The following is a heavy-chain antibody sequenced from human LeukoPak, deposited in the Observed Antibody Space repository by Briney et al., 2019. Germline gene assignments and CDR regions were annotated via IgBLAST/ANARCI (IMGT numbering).Heavy chain of an antibody. CDR2: VSPNSGDT. J-gene: IGHJ5*02. D-gene: IGHD3-10*01. V-gene: IGHV1-8*01. Sequence: ASVKVSCKASGGTFTSYDINWVRQATGQGLEWMGWVSPNSGDTGYAQNFQGRVTMTRNTSISTAYMELSSLTSEDTGVYYCARQDVVRGVRPFYWFDPWGQGTLVTVSS. CDR3: ARQDVVRGVRPFYWFDP. CDR1: GGTFTSYD.